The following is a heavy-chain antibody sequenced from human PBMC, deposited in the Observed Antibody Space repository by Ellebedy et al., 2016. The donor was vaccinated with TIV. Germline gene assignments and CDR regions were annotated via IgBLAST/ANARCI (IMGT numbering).Heavy chain of an antibody. CDR1: GFTFSLYA. V-gene: IGHV3-23*01. D-gene: IGHD6-13*01. Sequence: PGGSLRLSCAASGFTFSLYAMIWVRQAPGKGLEWVSIISGSGGFTYYADSVKRRFTISRDNSKNPLYLQMNSLSAEDTAIYYCAKREAAAGRSDYYGVDVWGQGTTVTVSS. J-gene: IGHJ6*02. CDR2: ISGSGGFT. CDR3: AKREAAAGRSDYYGVDV.